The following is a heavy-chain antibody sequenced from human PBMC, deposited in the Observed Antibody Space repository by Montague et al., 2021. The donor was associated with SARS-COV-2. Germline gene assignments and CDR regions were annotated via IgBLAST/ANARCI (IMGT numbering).Heavy chain of an antibody. Sequence: TLSLTCTLSGDSISRNNLYWTWIRQPAGKGLEWIGRISTTGSPEYXPSLKSRVTLSLDTSKNQFSLRLSSVTAADSAMYYCTIEGHITTICSGCPRKWFDPWGQGALVAVSS. V-gene: IGHV4-61*02. J-gene: IGHJ5*02. D-gene: IGHD2-2*01. CDR2: ISTTGSP. CDR1: GDSISRNNLY. CDR3: TIEGHITTICSGCPRKWFDP.